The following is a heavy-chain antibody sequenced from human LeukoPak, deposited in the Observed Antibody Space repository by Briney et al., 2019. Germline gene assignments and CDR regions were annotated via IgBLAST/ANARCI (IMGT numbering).Heavy chain of an antibody. J-gene: IGHJ6*02. CDR2: ISYDGSNK. Sequence: PGGSLRLPCAASGFTFSSYAMHWVRQAPGKGLEWVAVISYDGSNKYYADSVKGRFTISRDNSKNTLYLQMNSLRAEDTAVYYCARRGIFGVVIPRGTPYYYYGMDVWGQGTTVTVSS. CDR3: ARRGIFGVVIPRGTPYYYYGMDV. CDR1: GFTFSSYA. V-gene: IGHV3-30-3*01. D-gene: IGHD3-3*01.